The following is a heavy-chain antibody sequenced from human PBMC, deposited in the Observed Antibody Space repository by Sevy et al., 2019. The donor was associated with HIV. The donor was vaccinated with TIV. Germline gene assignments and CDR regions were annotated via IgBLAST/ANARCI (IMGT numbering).Heavy chain of an antibody. D-gene: IGHD2-2*01. J-gene: IGHJ3*02. CDR2: ISGSGGGQ. Sequence: GGSLRLSCAASGFPFSSYAMNWVRQAPGKGLEWVSAISGSGGGQYYADSVKGRFTISRDNSKNTLYLQMNSLRSEDTAIYYCAKDRVAVVGDAFDSWGQGTMVTVSS. V-gene: IGHV3-23*01. CDR3: AKDRVAVVGDAFDS. CDR1: GFPFSSYA.